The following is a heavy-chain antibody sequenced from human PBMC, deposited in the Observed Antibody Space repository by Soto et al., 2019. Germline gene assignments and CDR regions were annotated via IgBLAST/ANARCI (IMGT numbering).Heavy chain of an antibody. CDR3: ARDVPAGHDDFWSGSQMGYYYYGMDV. V-gene: IGHV1-69*01. D-gene: IGHD3-3*01. J-gene: IGHJ6*02. CDR2: IIPIFGTA. Sequence: QVQLVQSGAEVKKPGSSVKVSCKASGGTFSSYAISWVRQAPGQGLEWMGGIIPIFGTANYAQKFQGRVTITADESTSTAYMELSSLRSEDTAVYYCARDVPAGHDDFWSGSQMGYYYYGMDVWGQGTTVTVSS. CDR1: GGTFSSYA.